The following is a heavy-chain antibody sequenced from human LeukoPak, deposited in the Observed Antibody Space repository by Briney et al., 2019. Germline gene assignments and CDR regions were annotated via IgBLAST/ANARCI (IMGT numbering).Heavy chain of an antibody. V-gene: IGHV1-18*01. CDR3: ARDHWYDSSGYYSVGVRPRFDY. CDR1: GYTFTSYG. J-gene: IGHJ4*02. CDR2: ISAYNGNT. D-gene: IGHD3-22*01. Sequence: ASVTVSCKASGYTFTSYGISWVRQAPGQGLEWMGWISAYNGNTNYAQKLQGRVTMTTDTSTSTAYMELRSLRSDDTAVYYCARDHWYDSSGYYSVGVRPRFDYWGQGTLVTVSS.